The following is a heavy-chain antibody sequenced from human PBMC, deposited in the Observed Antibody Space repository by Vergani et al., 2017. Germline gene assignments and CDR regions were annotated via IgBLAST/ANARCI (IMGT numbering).Heavy chain of an antibody. J-gene: IGHJ5*02. Sequence: QVQLVQSGAEVKKPGSSVKVSCKASGGTFSSYAISWVRQAPGQGLEWMGGIIPIFGTANYAQKFQGRVTITADESTSTAYMELSSLRSEDTAVYYCATERDIVVVPAAIPGWFDPWGQGTLVTVSS. CDR2: IIPIFGTA. CDR1: GGTFSSYA. V-gene: IGHV1-69*01. CDR3: ATERDIVVVPAAIPGWFDP. D-gene: IGHD2-2*01.